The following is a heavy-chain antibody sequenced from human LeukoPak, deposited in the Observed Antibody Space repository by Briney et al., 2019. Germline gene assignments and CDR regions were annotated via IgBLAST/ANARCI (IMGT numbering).Heavy chain of an antibody. V-gene: IGHV3-23*01. J-gene: IGHJ4*02. CDR1: GFTFSSYA. CDR2: ISGSGGST. Sequence: PGGSLRLSCAASGFTFSSYAMSWVRQAPGKGLEWVSAISGSGGSTYYADSVKGRFTISRDNSKNTLYLQMNSLRAEDTAVYYCAAFGLSSPHYGFDYWGQGTLVTVSS. D-gene: IGHD3-10*01. CDR3: AAFGLSSPHYGFDY.